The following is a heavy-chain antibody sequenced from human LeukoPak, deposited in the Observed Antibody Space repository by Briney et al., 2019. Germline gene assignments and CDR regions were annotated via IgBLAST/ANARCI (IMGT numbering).Heavy chain of an antibody. CDR3: ASEYYDFWSGLRPHDAFDI. J-gene: IGHJ3*02. CDR2: INPSGGST. V-gene: IGHV1-46*04. CDR1: GYTFTSYY. D-gene: IGHD3-3*01. Sequence: GASVRVSCKASGYTFTSYYMHWVRQAPGEGLEWMGLINPSGGSTNYAQTLQGRVTITRDTSTSTVYMELSSLSSEDTAVYYCASEYYDFWSGLRPHDAFDIWGQGTMVTVSS.